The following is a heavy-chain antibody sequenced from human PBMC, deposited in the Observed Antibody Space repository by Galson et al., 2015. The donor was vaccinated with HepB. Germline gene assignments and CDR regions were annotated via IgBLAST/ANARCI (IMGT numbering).Heavy chain of an antibody. CDR2: ISHNGYHI. Sequence: SLRLSCAASGFTFRDYAMHWVRQAPGEGLEWVAAISHNGYHIHYADSVEGRFTISRDNSRNTLYVQMNNLRVEDSCLYYCARSRPLERRFDSWGQGILVTVSS. V-gene: IGHV3-30-3*01. J-gene: IGHJ5*01. CDR1: GFTFRDYA. D-gene: IGHD1-1*01. CDR3: ARSRPLERRFDS.